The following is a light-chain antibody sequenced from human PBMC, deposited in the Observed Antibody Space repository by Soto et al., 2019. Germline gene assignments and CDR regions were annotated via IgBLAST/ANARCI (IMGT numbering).Light chain of an antibody. V-gene: IGLV7-43*01. Sequence: QAVVTQEPSLTVSPGGTVTLTCSSSTGAVTSGNYPSWFQQKPGQTPRTLIYTTNSRHSWTPARFSGSLLGGKAAPTLSAVQPEDEADYYCLLYYGGAHLVFGGGTKVTVL. CDR1: TGAVTSGNY. CDR2: TTN. CDR3: LLYYGGAHLV. J-gene: IGLJ3*02.